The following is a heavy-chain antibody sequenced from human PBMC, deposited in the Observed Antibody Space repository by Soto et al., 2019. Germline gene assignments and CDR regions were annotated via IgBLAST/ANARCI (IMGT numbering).Heavy chain of an antibody. CDR1: GFTFSGSA. D-gene: IGHD3-22*01. CDR3: TRPQYYYDSSGYYSSDDAFDI. J-gene: IGHJ3*02. CDR2: IRSKANSYAT. V-gene: IGHV3-73*01. Sequence: GGSLRLSCAASGFTFSGSAMHWVRQASGKGLEWVGRIRSKANSYATAYAASVKGRFTISRDDSKNTAYLQMNSLKTEDTAVYYCTRPQYYYDSSGYYSSDDAFDIWGQGTMVTVS.